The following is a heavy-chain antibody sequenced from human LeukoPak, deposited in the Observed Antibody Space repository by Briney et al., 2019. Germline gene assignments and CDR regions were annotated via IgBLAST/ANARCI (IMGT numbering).Heavy chain of an antibody. J-gene: IGHJ4*02. CDR1: GGSISSGDYY. V-gene: IGHV4-30-4*08. CDR3: ARDPFDGYNWI. D-gene: IGHD5-24*01. CDR2: IYYSGST. Sequence: SETLSLTCTVSGGSISSGDYYWSRIRQPPGKGLEWIGYIYYSGSTYYNPSLKSRVTISVDTSKNQFSLKLSSVTAADTAVYYCARDPFDGYNWIWGQGTLVTVSS.